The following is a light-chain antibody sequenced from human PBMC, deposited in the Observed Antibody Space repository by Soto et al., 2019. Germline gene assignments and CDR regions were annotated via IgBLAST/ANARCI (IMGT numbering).Light chain of an antibody. CDR3: QQYASSPHT. CDR1: QSVSSSY. CDR2: DAS. V-gene: IGKV3D-20*01. Sequence: ELILTQWPAGLSVSPGESLARTWGASQSVSSSYVAWYQHRPGLAPRLLIHDASSRATGIPDRFSGTKSGTDSNLTIRRLEPEDAAVYFCQQYASSPHTYGQGTKVDIK. J-gene: IGKJ1*01.